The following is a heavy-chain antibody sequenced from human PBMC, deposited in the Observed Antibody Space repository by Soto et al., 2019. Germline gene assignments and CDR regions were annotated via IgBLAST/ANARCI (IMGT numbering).Heavy chain of an antibody. CDR1: GGSLGSYY. Sequence: SETLSLTCTVSGGSLGSYYWSWIRQPPGKGLEWIGYVFYTGRANYNASLKSRVSISLDTSISTAYMELSRLRSDDTAVYYCARDSPSLLSAMNVWGQGTTVTVSS. CDR3: ARDSPSLLSAMNV. CDR2: VFYTGRA. V-gene: IGHV4-59*01. J-gene: IGHJ6*02. D-gene: IGHD1-26*01.